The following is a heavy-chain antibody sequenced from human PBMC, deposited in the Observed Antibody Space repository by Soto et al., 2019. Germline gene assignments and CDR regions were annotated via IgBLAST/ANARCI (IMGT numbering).Heavy chain of an antibody. Sequence: SETRSRTCAVSGGSISSGCYSWIWIRQPPGQGLEWIGYIYNSGNTYYNPSLMSRVTISVDRSQNHFSLKLTSVTAADTAVYYCARGSDGVWNWFDPWGQGTQVTVSS. V-gene: IGHV4-30-2*01. D-gene: IGHD2-21*02. J-gene: IGHJ5*02. CDR1: GGSISSGCYS. CDR2: IYNSGNT. CDR3: ARGSDGVWNWFDP.